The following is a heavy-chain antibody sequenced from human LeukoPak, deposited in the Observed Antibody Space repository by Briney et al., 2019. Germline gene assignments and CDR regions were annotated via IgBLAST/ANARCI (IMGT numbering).Heavy chain of an antibody. CDR1: GYSISSGYY. CDR3: ASQTTSITMVRGVIIREVLFDY. Sequence: SETLSLTCTVSGYSISSGYYWGWIRQPPGKGLEWTGSIDHSGSTYYNPSLKSRITISVDTSKNQFSLKLSSVTAADTAVYYCASQTTSITMVRGVIIREVLFDYWGQGTLVTVSS. J-gene: IGHJ4*02. CDR2: IDHSGST. D-gene: IGHD3-10*01. V-gene: IGHV4-38-2*02.